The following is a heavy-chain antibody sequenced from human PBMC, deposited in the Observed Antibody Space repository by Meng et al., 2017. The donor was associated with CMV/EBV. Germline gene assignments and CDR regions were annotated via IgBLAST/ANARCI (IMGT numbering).Heavy chain of an antibody. CDR1: GFTFSSYS. Sequence: GESLKISCAASGFTFSSYSMNWVRQAPGKGLEWVSSISSSSSYIYYADSVKGRFTISRDNAKSSLYLQMNSLRAEDTAVYYCARVLPTYCSSTSCSINWFDPWGQGTLVTVSS. CDR3: ARVLPTYCSSTSCSINWFDP. CDR2: ISSSSSYI. J-gene: IGHJ5*02. D-gene: IGHD2-2*01. V-gene: IGHV3-21*01.